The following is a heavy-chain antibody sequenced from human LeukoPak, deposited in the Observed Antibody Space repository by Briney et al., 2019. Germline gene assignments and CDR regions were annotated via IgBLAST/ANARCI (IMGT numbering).Heavy chain of an antibody. V-gene: IGHV6-1*01. CDR1: GDSVSSNSAA. Sequence: SQTLSLTCAISGDSVSSNSAAWNWIRQSPSRGLEWLGRTYYRSKWFNEYALSVKSRITIKPDTSKNQFTLQLNSMTPEDTAVHYCARARGYLENWGEGTLGTVSS. J-gene: IGHJ4*02. D-gene: IGHD6-13*01. CDR2: TYYRSKWFN. CDR3: ARARGYLEN.